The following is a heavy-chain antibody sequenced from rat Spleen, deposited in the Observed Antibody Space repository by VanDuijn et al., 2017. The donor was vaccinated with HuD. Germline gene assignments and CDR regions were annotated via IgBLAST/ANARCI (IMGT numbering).Heavy chain of an antibody. CDR1: GFSLTSYN. Sequence: QVQLKESGPGLVQPSETLSLTCTVSGFSLTSYNVHWVRQPPGKGLEWMGVMWSGGSTDYNSALKSRLSISRDTSKNQVFLKMNSLQSEDTTTYYCARDRGARLDYWGQGVMVTVSS. V-gene: IGHV2-45*01. CDR2: MWSGGST. J-gene: IGHJ2*01. CDR3: ARDRGARLDY. D-gene: IGHD5-1*01.